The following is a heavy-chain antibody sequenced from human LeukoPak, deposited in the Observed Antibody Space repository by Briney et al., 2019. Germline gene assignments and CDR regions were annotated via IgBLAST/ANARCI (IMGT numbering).Heavy chain of an antibody. J-gene: IGHJ4*02. V-gene: IGHV1-2*02. CDR1: GYTFTGYY. Sequence: ASVKVSCKASGYTFTGYYMHWVRQAPGQGLEWMGWINPNSGGTNYAQKFQDRVTMTRDTSISTAYMELSGLKSDDTAVYYCAREHPSGGYLRDPYPFDYWGQGILVTVSS. CDR2: INPNSGGT. D-gene: IGHD3-10*01. CDR3: AREHPSGGYLRDPYPFDY.